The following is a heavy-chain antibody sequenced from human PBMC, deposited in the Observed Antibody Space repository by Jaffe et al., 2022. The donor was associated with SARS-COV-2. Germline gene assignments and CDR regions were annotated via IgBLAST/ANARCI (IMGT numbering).Heavy chain of an antibody. CDR2: INHNGGA. D-gene: IGHD6-13*01. CDR1: GGSFRGHF. J-gene: IGHJ4*02. Sequence: VRVQQWGAGLVKSSETLSLTCAVYGGSFRGHFWSWIRQPPGKGLEWIGEINHNGGANYNSSLESRVTISVDTSKSQFSLKLSSATAADTAAYYCATWDSTWYYNYWGQGTLVTVSS. CDR3: ATWDSTWYYNY. V-gene: IGHV4-34*01.